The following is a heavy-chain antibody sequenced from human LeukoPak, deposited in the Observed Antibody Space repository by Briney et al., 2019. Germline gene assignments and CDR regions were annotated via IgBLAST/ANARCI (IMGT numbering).Heavy chain of an antibody. V-gene: IGHV4-34*01. CDR2: INHSGST. CDR3: GRGDAMVTSSLDY. J-gene: IGHJ4*02. Sequence: SETLSLTCAVYGGSFSGYYWSWIRQPPGEGLEWIGEINHSGSTNYNPSLKSRVTISVDTSKNQFSLKLSSVTAADTAVYYCGRGDAMVTSSLDYWGQGTLVIVSS. CDR1: GGSFSGYY. D-gene: IGHD5-18*01.